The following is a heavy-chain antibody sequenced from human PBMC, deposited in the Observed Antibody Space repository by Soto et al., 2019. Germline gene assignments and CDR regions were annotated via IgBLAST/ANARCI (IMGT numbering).Heavy chain of an antibody. CDR1: GFTFSSYA. V-gene: IGHV3-23*01. D-gene: IGHD2-2*01. J-gene: IGHJ4*02. Sequence: GGSLRLSCAASGFTFSSYAMSWVRQAPGKGLKWVSAISGGSDSTYYVDSVKGRFTISRDNSKNTLYLQMNSLRAEDTAIYYCAKARGSSTPAPGSYWGQGTLVTVSS. CDR3: AKARGSSTPAPGSY. CDR2: ISGGSDST.